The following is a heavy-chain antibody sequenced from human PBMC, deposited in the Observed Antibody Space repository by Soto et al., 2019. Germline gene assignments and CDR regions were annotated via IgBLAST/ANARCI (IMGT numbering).Heavy chain of an antibody. CDR2: IYYSGST. V-gene: IGHV4-61*08. CDR3: AREKVLRGERAFDY. Sequence: SETLSLTSTVSGGSISSGGYYWSWIRQHPGKGLEWIGYIYYSGSTYYNPSLKSRVTISVDTSKNQFSLKLSSVTAADTAVYYCAREKVLRGERAFDYWGQGTLVTVSS. J-gene: IGHJ4*02. D-gene: IGHD1-1*01. CDR1: GGSISSGGYY.